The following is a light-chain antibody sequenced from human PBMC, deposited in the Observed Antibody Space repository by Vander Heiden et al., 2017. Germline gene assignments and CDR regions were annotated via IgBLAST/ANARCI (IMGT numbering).Light chain of an antibody. CDR3: QSYDSSRSGHVV. Sequence: QSALTQPPSVSRAPGQRVTISCTGSSSNNGAGCDVHWYQQLPGTAPKLLIYGNSNRPSGVPDRFSGSKSGTSASLAITGLQAEDEADYYCQSYDSSRSGHVVFGGGTKLTVL. CDR1: SSNNGAGCD. V-gene: IGLV1-40*01. CDR2: GNS. J-gene: IGLJ2*01.